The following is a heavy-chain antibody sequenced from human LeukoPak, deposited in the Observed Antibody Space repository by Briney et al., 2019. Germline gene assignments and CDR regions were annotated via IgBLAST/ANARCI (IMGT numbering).Heavy chain of an antibody. J-gene: IGHJ4*02. Sequence: ASVKVSCKASGYTFTSYDINWVRQATGQGLEWMGWMNPNSGNTGYAQKFRGRVTMTRNTSISTAYMELSSLRSEDTAVYYCARARRRGTMIVVVRLDYWGQGTLVTVSS. V-gene: IGHV1-8*01. D-gene: IGHD3-22*01. CDR1: GYTFTSYD. CDR2: MNPNSGNT. CDR3: ARARRRGTMIVVVRLDY.